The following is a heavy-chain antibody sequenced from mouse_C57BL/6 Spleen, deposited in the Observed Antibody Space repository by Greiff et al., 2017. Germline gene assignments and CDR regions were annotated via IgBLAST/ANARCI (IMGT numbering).Heavy chain of an antibody. D-gene: IGHD4-1*02. CDR1: GYAFSSSW. CDR3: AGPNWDRWYFDV. V-gene: IGHV1-82*01. CDR2: IYPGDGDT. J-gene: IGHJ1*03. Sequence: QVQLQQSGPELVKPGASVKISCKASGYAFSSSWMNWVKQRPGKGLEWIGRIYPGDGDTNYNGKFKGKATLTADKSSSTAYMQLSSLTSEDSAVYCCAGPNWDRWYFDVWGTGTTVTVSS.